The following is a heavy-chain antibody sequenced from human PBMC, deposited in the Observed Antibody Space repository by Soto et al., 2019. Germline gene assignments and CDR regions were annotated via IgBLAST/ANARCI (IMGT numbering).Heavy chain of an antibody. CDR1: GYTFTNYY. V-gene: IGHV1-46*01. J-gene: IGHJ3*01. D-gene: IGHD4-4*01. CDR3: ARAAWTTVTYRLNDVFDV. Sequence: QVQLVQSGAAVKKPGASVRVSCKASGYTFTNYYIDWVRQATGQGLEWMGIINPNGGSTTYVQKFHGRLTMTRVKSASTVYMELSSLRSKDMAVYYCARAAWTTVTYRLNDVFDVWGQGTMVTVSS. CDR2: INPNGGST.